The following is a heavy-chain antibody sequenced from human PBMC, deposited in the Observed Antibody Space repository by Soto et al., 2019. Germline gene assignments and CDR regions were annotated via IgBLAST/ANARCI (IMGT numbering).Heavy chain of an antibody. V-gene: IGHV1-8*01. J-gene: IGHJ3*02. CDR2: MNPNSGNT. CDR1: GYTFTSYD. CDR3: AGEALSAFDI. Sequence: ASVKVSCKASGYTFTSYDTNWVRQATGQGFEWMGWMNPNSGNTGYAQKFQGRVTMTRDTSITTAYMELSSLTSEDTAVYYCAGEALSAFDIWGQGTMVTVSS.